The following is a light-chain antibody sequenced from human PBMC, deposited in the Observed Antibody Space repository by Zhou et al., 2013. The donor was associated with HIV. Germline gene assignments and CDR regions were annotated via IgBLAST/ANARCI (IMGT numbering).Light chain of an antibody. CDR2: AAS. Sequence: DIQMTQSPSSLSASVGDRVTITCRASQTISSDLNWYQQKPGKAPQLLIYAASSLQDGVPQGSVAVGSGTDFTLTISSLLPEDFATYYCQLELQYQSTFGGGTKVRDQT. CDR1: QTISSD. V-gene: IGKV1-39*01. J-gene: IGKJ4*01. CDR3: QLELQYQST.